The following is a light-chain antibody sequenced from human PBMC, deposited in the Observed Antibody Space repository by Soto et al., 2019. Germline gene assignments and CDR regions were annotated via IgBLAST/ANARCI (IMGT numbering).Light chain of an antibody. V-gene: IGKV1-39*01. Sequence: DIQMTQSPSSLSASVGDRVTITCRASQSISSYLNWYQQKPGKAPKVLIYAASSLLSGVPSRFSGSGSGTDFTLTISSLQPEDFATYYCQQSYSTPRTFGQGTKLEIK. CDR2: AAS. J-gene: IGKJ2*01. CDR1: QSISSY. CDR3: QQSYSTPRT.